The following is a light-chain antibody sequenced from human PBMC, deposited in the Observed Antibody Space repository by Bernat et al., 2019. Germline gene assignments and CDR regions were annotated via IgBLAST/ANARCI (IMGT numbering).Light chain of an antibody. CDR3: CAFTPPSTCV. CDR1: SSDVGSYNR. V-gene: IGLV2-18*02. J-gene: IGLJ3*02. Sequence: QSALTQPPSVSGSPGQSVTISCTGTSSDVGSYNRVSWYQQPPGPAPKLMIYDVSNRPSGGPDRFSGSKSGNTASLTISGLQAEDEADYYCCAFTPPSTCVFGGVTKLTFL. CDR2: DVS.